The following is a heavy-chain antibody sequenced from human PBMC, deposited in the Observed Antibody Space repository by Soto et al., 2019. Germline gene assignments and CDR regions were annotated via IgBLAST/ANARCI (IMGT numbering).Heavy chain of an antibody. CDR2: IYCSGST. V-gene: IGHV4-31*03. CDR1: SGSISSGGYY. D-gene: IGHD6-19*01. J-gene: IGHJ4*02. CDR3: ARSSGWHFDS. Sequence: QVQLQESGPGLVKPSQTLSLTCTVSSGSISSGGYYWSWIRQHPGKGLEWIGYIYCSGSTYYNPSLKSRVTMSLDTSKNQLSLKLSSVTAADTAVYYCARSSGWHFDSWGQGSLATVSS.